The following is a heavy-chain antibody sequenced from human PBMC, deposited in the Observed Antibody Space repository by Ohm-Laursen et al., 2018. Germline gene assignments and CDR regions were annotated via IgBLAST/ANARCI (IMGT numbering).Heavy chain of an antibody. CDR2: ADSGGSAT. Sequence: SLRLSCSASGFTFSTYPMHSVRQGPGKGVVWVSRADSGGSATSYADSVKGRFTISRDNAKNTLYLQMNSLRAEDTAVYYCARGSLNGLDVWGQGTTVTVSS. J-gene: IGHJ6*02. CDR3: ARGSLNGLDV. V-gene: IGHV3-74*01. D-gene: IGHD3-16*01. CDR1: GFTFSTYP.